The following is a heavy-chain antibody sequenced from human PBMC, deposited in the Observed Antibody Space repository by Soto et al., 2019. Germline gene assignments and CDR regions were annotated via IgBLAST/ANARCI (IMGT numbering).Heavy chain of an antibody. CDR1: GFTFSSYG. V-gene: IGHV3-30*18. J-gene: IGHJ6*02. CDR2: ISYDGSNK. Sequence: GSLRLSCAASGFTFSSYGMHWVRQAPGKGLEWVAVISYDGSNKYYADSVKGRFTISRDNSKNTLYLQMNSLRAEDTAVYYCAKIMRACGGDCYSRQRVLYYYYGMDVWGQGTTVTVSS. CDR3: AKIMRACGGDCYSRQRVLYYYYGMDV. D-gene: IGHD2-21*02.